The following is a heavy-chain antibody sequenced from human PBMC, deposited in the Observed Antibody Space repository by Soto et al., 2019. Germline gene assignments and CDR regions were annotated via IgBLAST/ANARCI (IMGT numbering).Heavy chain of an antibody. CDR2: IYHSGST. J-gene: IGHJ4*02. V-gene: IGHV4-30-2*01. D-gene: IGHD3-3*01. Sequence: LSLTCAVSGGSISSGGYSWSWIRQPPGKGLEWIGYIYHSGSTYYNPSLKSRVTISVDRSKNQCSLKLSSVTAADTAVYYCARNSRSWRLGYFDYWGQGTLVPVSS. CDR3: ARNSRSWRLGYFDY. CDR1: GGSISSGGYS.